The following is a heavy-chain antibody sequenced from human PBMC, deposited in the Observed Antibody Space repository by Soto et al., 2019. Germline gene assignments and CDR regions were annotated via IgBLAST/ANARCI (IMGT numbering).Heavy chain of an antibody. CDR1: GFTFSSYS. J-gene: IGHJ3*02. CDR2: ISSSSSYI. Sequence: PGGSLRLSCAASGFTFSSYSMNWVRQAPGKGLEWVSSISSSSSYIYYADSVKGRFTISRDNAKNSLYLQMNSLRAEDTAVYYCARDLVDTDAFDIWGQGTMVTVSS. D-gene: IGHD5-18*01. CDR3: ARDLVDTDAFDI. V-gene: IGHV3-21*01.